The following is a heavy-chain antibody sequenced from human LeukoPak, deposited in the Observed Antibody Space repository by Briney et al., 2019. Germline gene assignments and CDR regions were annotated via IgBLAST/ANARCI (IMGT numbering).Heavy chain of an antibody. CDR3: ARVGDGYNYYFDY. CDR1: GYTFTSYG. Sequence: ASVKVSCKASGYTFTSYGISWVRQAPGQGLEWMGWISAYNGNTNYAQKLQGRVTMTTDTSTSTAYVELRSLRSDDTAVYYCARVGDGYNYYFDYWGQGTLVTVSS. CDR2: ISAYNGNT. D-gene: IGHD5-24*01. V-gene: IGHV1-18*01. J-gene: IGHJ4*02.